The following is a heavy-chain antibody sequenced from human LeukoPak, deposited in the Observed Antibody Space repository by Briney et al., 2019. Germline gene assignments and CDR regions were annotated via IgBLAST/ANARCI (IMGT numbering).Heavy chain of an antibody. Sequence: SETLSLTCAVSGGSISTNNWWTWVRQPPGKGLEWIGEIYHSGSTNHNPSLKSRVTMSVDKSKNQFSLKLSSVTAADTAVYYCARAPFRVYYDSSGYYYQRVAFDYWGQGTLVTVSS. D-gene: IGHD3-22*01. V-gene: IGHV4-4*02. CDR1: GGSISTNNW. CDR2: IYHSGST. J-gene: IGHJ4*02. CDR3: ARAPFRVYYDSSGYYYQRVAFDY.